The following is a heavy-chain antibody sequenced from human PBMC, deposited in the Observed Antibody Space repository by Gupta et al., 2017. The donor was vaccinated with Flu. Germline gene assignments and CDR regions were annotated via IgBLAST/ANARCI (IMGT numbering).Heavy chain of an antibody. V-gene: IGHV3-21*01. CDR2: ISSSSSYI. D-gene: IGHD3-3*01. CDR1: GFTFSSYS. CDR3: ARDRPKYYDFWSGYYLTRTYYYYYGMDV. Sequence: EVQLVESGGGLVKPGGSLRLSCAASGFTFSSYSMNWVRQAPVKGLEWVSSISSSSSYIYYADSVKGRFTISRDNAKNSLYLQMNSLRAEDTAVYYCARDRPKYYDFWSGYYLTRTYYYYYGMDVWGQGTTVTVSS. J-gene: IGHJ6*02.